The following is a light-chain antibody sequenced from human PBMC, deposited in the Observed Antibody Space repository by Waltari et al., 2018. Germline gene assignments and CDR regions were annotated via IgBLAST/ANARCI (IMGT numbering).Light chain of an antibody. CDR2: SND. CDR1: ISNIGSNT. V-gene: IGLV1-44*01. CDR3: AAWDDSLGGPV. Sequence: QSLLTQPPSASGTPGQRVTISCSGGISNIGSNTINWYRQFPGTAPKVLIYSNDERTSGVPERFSGSKSGPSASLAISGLQSEDEADYYCAAWDDSLGGPVFGGGTKLTVL. J-gene: IGLJ2*01.